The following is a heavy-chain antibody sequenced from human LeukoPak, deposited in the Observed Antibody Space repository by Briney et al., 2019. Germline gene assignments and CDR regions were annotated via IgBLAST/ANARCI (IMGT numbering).Heavy chain of an antibody. D-gene: IGHD5-12*01. Sequence: SETLSLTCTVSGYSISSSYYWGWIRQPPGKGLEWIGSIYYSGSTYYNPSLKSRVTISVDTSKNQFSLKLSSVTAADTAVYYCARVGRGVRREATWGQGTLVTVSS. CDR1: GYSISSSYY. CDR3: ARVGRGVRREAT. V-gene: IGHV4-38-2*02. J-gene: IGHJ4*02. CDR2: IYYSGST.